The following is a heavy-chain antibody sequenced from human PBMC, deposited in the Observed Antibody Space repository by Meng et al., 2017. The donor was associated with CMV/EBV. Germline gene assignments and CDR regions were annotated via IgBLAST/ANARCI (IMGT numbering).Heavy chain of an antibody. CDR1: GDSVSSNSAA. D-gene: IGHD3-10*01. CDR3: ARGLREFYYYYGMDV. V-gene: IGHV6-1*01. J-gene: IGHJ6*02. Sequence: SCAISGDSVSSNSAAWNWIRQSPSRGLEWLGRTYYRSKWYNDYAVSVKSRITINPDTSKNQFSLKLSSVTAADTAVYYCARGLREFYYYYGMDVWGQGTTVTVSS. CDR2: TYYRSKWYN.